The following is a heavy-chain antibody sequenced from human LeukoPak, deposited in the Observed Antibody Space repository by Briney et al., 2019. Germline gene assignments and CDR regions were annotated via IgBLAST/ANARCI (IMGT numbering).Heavy chain of an antibody. J-gene: IGHJ4*02. CDR1: GYTFTGYY. Sequence: ASVKVSRKASGYTFTGYYMHWVRQAPGQGLEWMGIINPSGGSTTYAQKFQGRVTMTRDMSTGTDYMELSSLRSEDTAVYYCANTAEGRSSGWSGGWDYWGQGTLVTVSS. V-gene: IGHV1-46*01. CDR3: ANTAEGRSSGWSGGWDY. CDR2: INPSGGST. D-gene: IGHD6-19*01.